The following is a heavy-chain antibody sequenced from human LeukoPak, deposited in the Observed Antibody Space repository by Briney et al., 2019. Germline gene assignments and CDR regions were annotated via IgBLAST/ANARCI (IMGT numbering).Heavy chain of an antibody. D-gene: IGHD6-6*01. J-gene: IGHJ3*02. CDR1: GFTFSSYG. V-gene: IGHV3-30*02. CDR3: AKDGSIAARPVASGAFGI. CDR2: IRYDGSNK. Sequence: GGSLRLSCAASGFTFSSYGMHWVRQAPGKGLEWVAFIRYDGSNKYYADSVKGRFTISRDNSKNTLYLQMNSLRAEDTAVYYCAKDGSIAARPVASGAFGIWGQGTMVTVSS.